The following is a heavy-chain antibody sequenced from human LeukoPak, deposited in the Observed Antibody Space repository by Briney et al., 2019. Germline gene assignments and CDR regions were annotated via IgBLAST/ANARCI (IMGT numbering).Heavy chain of an antibody. V-gene: IGHV3-21*01. Sequence: GGSLRLSCVASGFSFSSYVMNWVRQAPGKGLEWVASINSGSSYVSYADSVKGRFTISRDNAKNSLYLQMNSLRVEDTAVYYCAKGYCSGGSCYSPPGFDPWGQGTLVTVSS. J-gene: IGHJ5*02. CDR3: AKGYCSGGSCYSPPGFDP. CDR1: GFSFSSYV. D-gene: IGHD2-15*01. CDR2: INSGSSYV.